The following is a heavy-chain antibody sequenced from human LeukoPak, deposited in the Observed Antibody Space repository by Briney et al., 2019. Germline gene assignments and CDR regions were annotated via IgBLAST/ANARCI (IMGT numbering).Heavy chain of an antibody. J-gene: IGHJ4*02. CDR3: ARAGFGLAPLRGTPFDY. D-gene: IGHD3-10*01. V-gene: IGHV4-34*01. Sequence: PSETLSLTCAVYDGSFSGYYWSWIRQPPGKGLEWIGEINHSGSTNYNPSLKSRVTISVDTSKNQFSLKLSSVTAADTAVYYCARAGFGLAPLRGTPFDYWGQGTLVTVSS. CDR2: INHSGST. CDR1: DGSFSGYY.